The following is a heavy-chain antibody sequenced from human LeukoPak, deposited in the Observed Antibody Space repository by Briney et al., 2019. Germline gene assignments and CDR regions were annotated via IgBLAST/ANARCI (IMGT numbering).Heavy chain of an antibody. CDR2: ISSSGST. CDR1: GDSISSGDYY. D-gene: IGHD3-22*01. CDR3: ARGPYSYDSSGAFDI. Sequence: SQTLSLTCTVSGDSISSGDYYWSWIRQPAGKGLGWIGRISSSGSTNYNPSLKSRVTISVDTSKNQFSLKLSSVTAADTAVYFCARGPYSYDSSGAFDIWGQGTMVTVSS. V-gene: IGHV4-61*02. J-gene: IGHJ3*02.